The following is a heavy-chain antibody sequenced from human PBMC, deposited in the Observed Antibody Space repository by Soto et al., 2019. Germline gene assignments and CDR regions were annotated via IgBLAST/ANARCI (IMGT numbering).Heavy chain of an antibody. Sequence: SETLSLTCAVYGGSFSGYYWSWIRQPPGKGLEWIGEINHSGSTNYNPSLKSRVTISQDTSKNQFSLKLSSVTAADTAVYYCARHYGDGYDYVDYWGQGTLVTVSS. CDR3: ARHYGDGYDYVDY. V-gene: IGHV4-34*01. J-gene: IGHJ4*02. CDR1: GGSFSGYY. CDR2: INHSGST. D-gene: IGHD5-12*01.